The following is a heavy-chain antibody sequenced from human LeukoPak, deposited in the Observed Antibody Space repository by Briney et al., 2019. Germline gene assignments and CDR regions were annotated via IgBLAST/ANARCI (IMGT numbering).Heavy chain of an antibody. Sequence: SETLSLTCTVSGGSISSYYWSWIRQPPGKGLEWIGYIYYSGSTNYNPSLKSRVTISVDTSKNQFSLKLSSVTAADTAVYYCARDYDSSGYHDYWGQGTPVTVSS. CDR3: ARDYDSSGYHDY. CDR1: GGSISSYY. CDR2: IYYSGST. V-gene: IGHV4-59*01. J-gene: IGHJ4*02. D-gene: IGHD3-22*01.